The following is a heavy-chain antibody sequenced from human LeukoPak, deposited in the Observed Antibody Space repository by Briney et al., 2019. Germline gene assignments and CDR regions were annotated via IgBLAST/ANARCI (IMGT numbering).Heavy chain of an antibody. J-gene: IGHJ6*02. CDR2: INPNSGGT. D-gene: IGHD2-2*02. V-gene: IGHV1-2*02. Sequence: GASVKVSCKASGYTSNNYGVSWVRQAPGQGLEWMGWINPNSGGTNYQGRVTMTRDTSISTAYMELSRLRSDDTAVYYCARDLAVVVPAAIRAEYYYYGMDVWGQGTTVTVSS. CDR1: GYTSNNYG. CDR3: ARDLAVVVPAAIRAEYYYYGMDV.